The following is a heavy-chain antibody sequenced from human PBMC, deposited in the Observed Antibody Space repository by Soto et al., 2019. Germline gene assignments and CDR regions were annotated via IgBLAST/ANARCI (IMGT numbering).Heavy chain of an antibody. J-gene: IGHJ4*02. CDR3: ARIQWLVPLDY. D-gene: IGHD6-19*01. CDR2: INHSGST. Sequence: SETLSLTCAVYGGSFSGYYWSWIRQPPGKGLEWIGEINHSGSTNYNPSLKSRVTISVDTSKNQFSLKLSSVTAADTAVYCCARIQWLVPLDYWGQGTLVTVSS. V-gene: IGHV4-34*01. CDR1: GGSFSGYY.